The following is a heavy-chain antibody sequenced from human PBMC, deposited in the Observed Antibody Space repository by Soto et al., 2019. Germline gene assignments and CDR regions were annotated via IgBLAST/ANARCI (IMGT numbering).Heavy chain of an antibody. Sequence: EVQLLESGGGLVQPGGSLRLSCEASGFTFSSYAMSWVRQAPGKGLEWVSGTSGTGGSTYYADSVKGRLTISRDNSKKTLYLQMNSLRAEDTALYYCARGEGFYVGTGYSSAHAMDVWGQGTTVTVSS. CDR3: ARGEGFYVGTGYSSAHAMDV. D-gene: IGHD3-22*01. CDR1: GFTFSSYA. CDR2: TSGTGGST. V-gene: IGHV3-23*01. J-gene: IGHJ6*02.